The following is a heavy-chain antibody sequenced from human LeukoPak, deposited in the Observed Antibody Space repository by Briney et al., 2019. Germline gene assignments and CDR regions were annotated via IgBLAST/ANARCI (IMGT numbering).Heavy chain of an antibody. D-gene: IGHD6-19*01. V-gene: IGHV3-30*18. Sequence: GGSLRLSCAASGFTFSSYGMHWVRQAPGKGLEWVAVISYDGSNKYYADSVKGRFTISRDNSKNTLYLQMNSLRAEDTAVYYCAKDALTRAVAATTFDYWGQGTLVTVSS. CDR3: AKDALTRAVAATTFDY. CDR2: ISYDGSNK. J-gene: IGHJ4*02. CDR1: GFTFSSYG.